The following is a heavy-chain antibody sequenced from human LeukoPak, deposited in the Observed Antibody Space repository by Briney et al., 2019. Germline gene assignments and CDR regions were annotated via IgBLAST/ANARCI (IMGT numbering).Heavy chain of an antibody. CDR3: ARDMGCSSTSCYNGGMDV. V-gene: IGHV3-13*05. D-gene: IGHD2-2*02. J-gene: IGHJ6*04. CDR2: IGTAGDP. Sequence: GGSLRLSCAASGFTFSSYDMHWVRHATGKGLEWVSAIGTAGDPYYPGSVKGRFTISRENAKNSLYLQMNSLRAGDTAVYYCARDMGCSSTSCYNGGMDVWGKGTTVTVSS. CDR1: GFTFSSYD.